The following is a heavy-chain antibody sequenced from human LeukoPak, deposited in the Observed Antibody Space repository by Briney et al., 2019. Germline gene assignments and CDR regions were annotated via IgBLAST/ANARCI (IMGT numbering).Heavy chain of an antibody. CDR2: IIPIFGTA. J-gene: IGHJ6*03. V-gene: IGHV1-69*05. CDR1: GGTFSSYA. Sequence: ASVKVSCKASGGTFSSYAISWERQAPGQGLEWMGGIIPIFGTANYAQKFQGRVTITTDESTSTAYMELSSLRSEDTAVYYCARSTDYYYYMDVWGKGTTVTVSS. CDR3: ARSTDYYYYMDV. D-gene: IGHD2-21*02.